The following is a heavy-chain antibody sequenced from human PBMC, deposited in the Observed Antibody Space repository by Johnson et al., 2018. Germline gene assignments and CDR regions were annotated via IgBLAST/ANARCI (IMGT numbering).Heavy chain of an antibody. V-gene: IGHV3-11*06. D-gene: IGHD2-21*02. CDR2: ISSSSSYI. Sequence: QVQLVESGGGLVQPGRSLRLSCAASGFTFSDYYMSWIRQAPGKGLEWVSYISSSSSYIYYADSVKGRFTISRDNAKNSLYLQMNSLRAEDTAGYYCARGGYCGGDCYSALNYYYYGMDVWGQGTTVTVSS. J-gene: IGHJ6*02. CDR1: GFTFSDYY. CDR3: ARGGYCGGDCYSALNYYYYGMDV.